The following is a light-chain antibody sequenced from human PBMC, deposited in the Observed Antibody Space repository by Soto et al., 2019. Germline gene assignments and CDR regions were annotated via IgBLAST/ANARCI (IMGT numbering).Light chain of an antibody. J-gene: IGKJ1*01. CDR3: QQSYSTPRT. CDR2: AAS. V-gene: IGKV1-39*01. Sequence: IQMTQSPSTLSASVGDRFTITCPASQSISSYLNWYQQKPGQAPNLLIYAASSLQSGVPSRFSGSGSGTDFTLTISSLQPEDFATYYCQQSYSTPRTFGQGTKVDI. CDR1: QSISSY.